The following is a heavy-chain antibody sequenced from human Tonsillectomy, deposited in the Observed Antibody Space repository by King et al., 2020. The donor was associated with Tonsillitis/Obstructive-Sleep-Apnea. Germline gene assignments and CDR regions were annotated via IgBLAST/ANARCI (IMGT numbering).Heavy chain of an antibody. CDR2: IKSKTDGGTT. J-gene: IGHJ4*02. CDR1: GFTVTNAW. CDR3: TTDSTTSYFDY. Sequence: VQLVESGGGLVKPGGSLRLSCAASGFTVTNAWMNWVRQAPGKGLELVGRIKSKTDGGTTDFAAPVIGRFTISRDESKDTRYLQMNSLKIEDTGVYYCTTDSTTSYFDYWGQGALVTVSS. V-gene: IGHV3-15*07. D-gene: IGHD1-1*01.